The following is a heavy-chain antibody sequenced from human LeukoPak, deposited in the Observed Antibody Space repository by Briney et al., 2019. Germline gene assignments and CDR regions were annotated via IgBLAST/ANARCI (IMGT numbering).Heavy chain of an antibody. Sequence: ASVKVSCKASGYTFTSYGISWVRQAPGQGPEWMGWISAYNGNTNYAQKLQGRVTMTTDTSTSTAYMELRSLRSDDTAVYYCARDGDIVLWYYYGMDVWGQGTTVTVSS. CDR2: ISAYNGNT. V-gene: IGHV1-18*01. J-gene: IGHJ6*02. CDR1: GYTFTSYG. D-gene: IGHD2-8*01. CDR3: ARDGDIVLWYYYGMDV.